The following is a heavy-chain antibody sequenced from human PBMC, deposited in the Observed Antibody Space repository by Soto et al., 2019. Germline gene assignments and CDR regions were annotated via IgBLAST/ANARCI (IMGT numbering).Heavy chain of an antibody. CDR1: GFPFSSYS. J-gene: IGHJ6*02. Sequence: VGSLRLSCAVSGFPFSSYSMNWVRQAPGKGLEWVSSISSSSSYIYYADSVKGRFTISRDNAKNSLYLQMNSLRAEDTAVYYCARDQNYYYGMDVWGQGTTVTVSS. CDR2: ISSSSSYI. CDR3: ARDQNYYYGMDV. V-gene: IGHV3-21*01.